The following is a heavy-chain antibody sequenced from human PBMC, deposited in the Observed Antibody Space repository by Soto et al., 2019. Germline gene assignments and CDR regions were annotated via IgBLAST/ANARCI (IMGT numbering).Heavy chain of an antibody. CDR1: GFTFSNYW. V-gene: IGHV3-7*01. Sequence: QPVGSLRLSCVASGFTFSNYWMSWVRQAPGKGLEWVGTIKLDGTEKKYVDSVKGRFTISRDNAENSVYLQMNSLRAEDTAVYYCARDRLGYCSSTSCQNTDYYYGMDVWGQGTTVTVSS. J-gene: IGHJ6*02. CDR2: IKLDGTEK. CDR3: ARDRLGYCSSTSCQNTDYYYGMDV. D-gene: IGHD2-2*01.